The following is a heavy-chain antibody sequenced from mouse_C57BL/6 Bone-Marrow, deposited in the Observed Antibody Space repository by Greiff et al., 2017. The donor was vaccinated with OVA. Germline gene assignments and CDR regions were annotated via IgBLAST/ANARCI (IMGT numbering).Heavy chain of an antibody. D-gene: IGHD2-1*01. V-gene: IGHV1-4*01. CDR3: AREDGNWFAY. Sequence: VQLQQSGAELARPGASVKMSCKASGYTFTSYTMHWVKQRPGQGLEWIGYINPSSGYTKYNQKFKDKATLPAAKSSSTAYMQLCSLTSEDSSVYYGAREDGNWFAYGGQGTLVTVSA. J-gene: IGHJ3*01. CDR1: GYTFTSYT. CDR2: INPSSGYT.